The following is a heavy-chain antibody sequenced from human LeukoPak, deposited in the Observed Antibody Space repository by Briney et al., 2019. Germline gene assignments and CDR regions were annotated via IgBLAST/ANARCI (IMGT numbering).Heavy chain of an antibody. D-gene: IGHD3-22*01. CDR1: GYTFTSYG. V-gene: IGHV1-18*01. CDR2: ISAYNGNT. J-gene: IGHJ6*02. CDR3: ARDSPYYYDSNGMDV. Sequence: ASVKVSCEASGYTFTSYGISWVRQAPGQGLEWMGWISAYNGNTNYAQKLQGRVTMTTDTSTSTAYMELRSLRSDDTAVYYCARDSPYYYDSNGMDVWGQGTTVTVSS.